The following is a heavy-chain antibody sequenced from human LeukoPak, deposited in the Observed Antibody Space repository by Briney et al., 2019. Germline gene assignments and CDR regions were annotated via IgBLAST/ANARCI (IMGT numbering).Heavy chain of an antibody. J-gene: IGHJ4*02. CDR1: GFTFSSYG. CDR3: AREGDSDMRLFDY. V-gene: IGHV3-33*01. CDR2: IWYDGSNK. D-gene: IGHD3-9*01. Sequence: TGGSLRLSCAASGFTFSSYGMHWVRQAPGKGLEWVAVIWYDGSNKYYADSVKGRFTISRDNSKNTLYLQMNSLRAEDTAVYYCAREGDSDMRLFDYWGQGTLVTVSS.